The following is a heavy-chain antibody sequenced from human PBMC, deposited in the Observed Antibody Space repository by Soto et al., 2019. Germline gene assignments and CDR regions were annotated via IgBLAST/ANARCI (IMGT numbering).Heavy chain of an antibody. CDR3: ARRYRRYFDY. J-gene: IGHJ4*02. Sequence: SETLSLTSTVSGGSISSYYWSWIRQPPGKGLEWIGYIYYSGSTNYNPSLKSRVTISVDTSKNQFSLKVSSVTAADTAVYYCARRYRRYFDYWGQGTLVTVSS. CDR1: GGSISSYY. V-gene: IGHV4-59*08. CDR2: IYYSGST. D-gene: IGHD4-4*01.